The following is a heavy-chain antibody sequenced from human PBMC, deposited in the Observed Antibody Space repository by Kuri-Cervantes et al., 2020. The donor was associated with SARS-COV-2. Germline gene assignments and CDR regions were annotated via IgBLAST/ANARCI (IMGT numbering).Heavy chain of an antibody. CDR1: GFSFSSYS. Sequence: LSLTCAASGFSFSSYSMNWVRQAPGKGLEWVSYISRSSSNIYYADSVEGRFTISRDNAKNSLYLQMHSLRDEDTAVYYCAKEEKVLRFLEWLGGMDVWGQGTTVTVSS. CDR2: ISRSSSNI. D-gene: IGHD3-3*01. J-gene: IGHJ6*02. V-gene: IGHV3-48*02. CDR3: AKEEKVLRFLEWLGGMDV.